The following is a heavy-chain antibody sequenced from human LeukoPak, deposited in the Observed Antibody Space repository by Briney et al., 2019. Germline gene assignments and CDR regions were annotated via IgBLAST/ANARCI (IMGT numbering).Heavy chain of an antibody. D-gene: IGHD1-26*01. Sequence: SETLSLTCTVSGGSISSSSYYWGWIRRPPWKGLEWIGSIYYSGSTYYNPSLKSRVTISVDTSKNQISLKLSSVTPADTAVYYCARPIYSGSYRHAFDIWGQGTMVTVSS. CDR3: ARPIYSGSYRHAFDI. J-gene: IGHJ3*02. CDR1: GGSISSSSYY. CDR2: IYYSGST. V-gene: IGHV4-39*01.